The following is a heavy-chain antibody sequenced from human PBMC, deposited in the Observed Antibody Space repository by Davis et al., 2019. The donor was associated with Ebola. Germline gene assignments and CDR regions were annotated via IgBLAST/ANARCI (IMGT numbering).Heavy chain of an antibody. D-gene: IGHD1-26*01. J-gene: IGHJ4*02. V-gene: IGHV4-39*01. CDR3: ATRRLSFEAIDC. CDR2: IFSSETT. CDR1: GDSMSSIYY. Sequence: SETLSLTCTVSGDSMSSIYYWGWIRQPPGKGLEWIGSIFSSETTYYNPSLKSRVTISVDTSKNQFSLKVTSVSAADTAVYYCATRRLSFEAIDCWGQGTLVTVSS.